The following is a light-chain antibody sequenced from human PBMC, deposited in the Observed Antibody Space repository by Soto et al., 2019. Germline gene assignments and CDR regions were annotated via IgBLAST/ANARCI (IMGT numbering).Light chain of an antibody. CDR2: NNN. J-gene: IGLJ7*01. Sequence: QSVLTQPPSASGTPGQRVSISCSGGTSNIGAGSVNWYQQFPGAAPKLLIYNNNERPSGVPDRFSGSTSGTSASLAISGLRADDEAAYYCASRDDTLNGWVFGGGTQLTVL. CDR3: ASRDDTLNGWV. CDR1: TSNIGAGS. V-gene: IGLV1-44*01.